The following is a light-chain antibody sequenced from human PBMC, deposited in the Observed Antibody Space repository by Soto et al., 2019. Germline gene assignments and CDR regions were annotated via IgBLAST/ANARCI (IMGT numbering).Light chain of an antibody. V-gene: IGKV1-5*03. CDR3: QQYNSYLVT. Sequence: DIQMTQSPSTLSASVGDRVTITCRASQSISSWLAWYQQKPGKAPKLLIYKASSLESGVPSRFSGSGSGTEFTLTISSLQPDDFATYYCQQYNSYLVTSGHGTKVEIK. J-gene: IGKJ1*01. CDR1: QSISSW. CDR2: KAS.